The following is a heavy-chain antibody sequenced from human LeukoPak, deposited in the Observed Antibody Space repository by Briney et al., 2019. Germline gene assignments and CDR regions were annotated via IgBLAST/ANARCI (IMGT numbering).Heavy chain of an antibody. CDR1: GFTFSSYE. D-gene: IGHD1-26*01. CDR2: ISSSGSTI. CDR3: ARENREQPGDNWFDP. Sequence: PGGSLRLSCAASGFTFSSYEMNWVRQAPGKGLEWVSYISSSGSTIYYADSVKGRFTISRDNAKNSLYLQMNSLRAEDTAVYYCARENREQPGDNWFDPWGQGTLVTVSS. V-gene: IGHV3-48*03. J-gene: IGHJ5*02.